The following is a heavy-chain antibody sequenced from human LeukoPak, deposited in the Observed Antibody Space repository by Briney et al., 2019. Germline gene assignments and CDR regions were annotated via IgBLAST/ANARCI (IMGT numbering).Heavy chain of an antibody. CDR1: GGSFSGYY. D-gene: IGHD2-2*01. CDR2: INHSGST. J-gene: IGHJ5*02. V-gene: IGHV4-34*01. Sequence: SETLSLTCAVYGGSFSGYYWSWIRQPPGKGLEWIGEINHSGSTNYNPSLKSRVTISVDTSKNQFSLKLSSLTAADTAVYYCARELGYCSSTSCYFDPWGQGTLVTVSS. CDR3: ARELGYCSSTSCYFDP.